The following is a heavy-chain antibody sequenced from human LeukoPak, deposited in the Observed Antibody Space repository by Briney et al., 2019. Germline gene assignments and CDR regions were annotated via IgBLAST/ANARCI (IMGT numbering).Heavy chain of an antibody. V-gene: IGHV3-23*01. CDR2: ISGSGGST. D-gene: IGHD6-6*01. Sequence: PGGSLRLSCAASGFTFSSYAMSWVRQAPGKGLEWVSAISGSGGSTYYADSVKGRFTISRDNSKNTLYLQMNSPRAEDTAVYYCAKDLEQLVGYDAFDIWGQGTMVTVSS. CDR1: GFTFSSYA. J-gene: IGHJ3*02. CDR3: AKDLEQLVGYDAFDI.